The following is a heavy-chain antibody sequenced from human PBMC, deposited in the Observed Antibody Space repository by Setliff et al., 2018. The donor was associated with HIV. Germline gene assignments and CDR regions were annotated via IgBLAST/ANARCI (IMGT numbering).Heavy chain of an antibody. CDR1: GGSISSHY. CDR2: IYYSGST. CDR3: ARVFEGGSLDY. Sequence: SETLSLTCTVSGGSISSHYWSWIRQPPGKGLEWIGSIYYSGSTNYNPSLKSRVTISVDTSKNQFSLKLSSVTAADTAVYYCARVFEGGSLDYWGQGTLVTVSS. J-gene: IGHJ4*02. V-gene: IGHV4-59*11. D-gene: IGHD1-26*01.